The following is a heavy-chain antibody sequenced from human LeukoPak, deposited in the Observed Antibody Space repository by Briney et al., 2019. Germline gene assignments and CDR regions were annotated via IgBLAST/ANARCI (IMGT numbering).Heavy chain of an antibody. CDR3: ARARARGYGHDAFDI. J-gene: IGHJ3*02. CDR1: GFTFSSYS. V-gene: IGHV3-48*04. CDR2: ISSSSSTI. D-gene: IGHD5-18*01. Sequence: PGRSLRLSCAASGFTFSSYSMNWVRQAPGKGLEWVSYISSSSSTIYYADSVKGRFTISRDNAKNSLYLQMNSLRAEDTAVYYCARARARGYGHDAFDIWGQGTMVTVSS.